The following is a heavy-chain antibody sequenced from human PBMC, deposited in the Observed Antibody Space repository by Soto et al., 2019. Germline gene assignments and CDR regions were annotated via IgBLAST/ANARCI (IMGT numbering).Heavy chain of an antibody. CDR3: ARDSRMDRQLVDYYFDY. Sequence: TGGSLRLSCAASGFTFSSYGMHWVRQAPGKGLEWVAVIWYDGSNKYYADSVKGRFTISRDNSKNTLYLQMNSLRAEDTAVYYCARDSRMDRQLVDYYFDYWGQGTLVTVSS. CDR2: IWYDGSNK. V-gene: IGHV3-33*01. D-gene: IGHD6-6*01. J-gene: IGHJ4*02. CDR1: GFTFSSYG.